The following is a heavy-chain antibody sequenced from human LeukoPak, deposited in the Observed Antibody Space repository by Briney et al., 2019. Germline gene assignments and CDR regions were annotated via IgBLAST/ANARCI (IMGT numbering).Heavy chain of an antibody. J-gene: IGHJ4*02. V-gene: IGHV1-2*02. CDR3: ASWAYYYGSGSYYAVDY. CDR2: INPNSGGT. Sequence: ASVKVSCKASGYTFTGYYMHWVRQAPGQGLEWMGWINPNSGGTNYAQKFQGRVTMTRDTSISTAYMELSRLRSDDTAVYYCASWAYYYGSGSYYAVDYWGQGTLVTVSS. D-gene: IGHD3-10*01. CDR1: GYTFTGYY.